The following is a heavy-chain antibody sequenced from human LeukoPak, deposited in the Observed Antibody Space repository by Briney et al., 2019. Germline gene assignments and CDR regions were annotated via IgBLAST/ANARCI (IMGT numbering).Heavy chain of an antibody. V-gene: IGHV5-51*01. CDR2: IYPGDSNS. Sequence: GESLKISCRGSGYGSTSYWIVWVRQMPGKGREWMGVIYPGDSNSRDSPSFQGQVTISADNSISTAYLQWSSLKASDTAMYYCARRAHSGAMITLDYWGQGTLVTVSS. CDR3: ARRAHSGAMITLDY. CDR1: GYGSTSYW. J-gene: IGHJ4*02. D-gene: IGHD5-12*01.